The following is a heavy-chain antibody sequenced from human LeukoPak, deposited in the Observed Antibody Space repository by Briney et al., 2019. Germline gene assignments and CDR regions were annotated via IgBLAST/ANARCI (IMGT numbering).Heavy chain of an antibody. D-gene: IGHD3-22*01. J-gene: IGHJ3*02. CDR1: GFTFRDYF. CDR3: ARATYDSSAVDAFDI. CDR2: INTAGNTI. V-gene: IGHV3-11*01. Sequence: PGGSLRLSCAASGFTFRDYFMSWIRQAPGKGLEWVAYINTAGNTIYYADSMKGRFTISRDNAKNSLYLQMNTLRAEDTAVYYCARATYDSSAVDAFDIWGQGTMVTVSP.